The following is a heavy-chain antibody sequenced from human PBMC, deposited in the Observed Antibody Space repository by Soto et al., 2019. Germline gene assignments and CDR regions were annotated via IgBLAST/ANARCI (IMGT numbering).Heavy chain of an antibody. CDR2: LSYDGSHE. J-gene: IGHJ4*02. Sequence: QVQLVESGGGVVQPGTSLKLSCAASGFTFDDFGFHWVRQAPGKGLEWVATLSYDGSHENYADSVKGRFTISRDNSKITLYLQLNSLKTEDTAMYYCAKEMFPRTVLDSSSPWGDYWGQGTLVTVSS. CDR1: GFTFDDFG. V-gene: IGHV3-30*18. D-gene: IGHD3-22*01. CDR3: AKEMFPRTVLDSSSPWGDY.